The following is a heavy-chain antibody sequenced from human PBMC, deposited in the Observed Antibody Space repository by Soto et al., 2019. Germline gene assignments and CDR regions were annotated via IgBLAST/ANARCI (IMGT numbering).Heavy chain of an antibody. D-gene: IGHD1-20*01. CDR1: GFTFSSYT. CDR2: VSGSGGGT. CDR3: AKPPDYNWNDY. J-gene: IGHJ4*02. V-gene: IGHV3-23*01. Sequence: EVQLLESGGGLVQPGGSLRLSCAASGFTFSSYTMSWVRQAQGKGLQWISAVSGSGGGTYYADSVKGRFTISRDNSKDTLYLQMNNLRAEDTAVYYCAKPPDYNWNDYWGQGTLVTVSS.